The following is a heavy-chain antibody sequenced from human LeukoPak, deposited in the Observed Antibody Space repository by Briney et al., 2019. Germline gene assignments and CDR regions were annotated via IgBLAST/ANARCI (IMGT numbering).Heavy chain of an antibody. CDR3: ARDLARGGPDARLNYYMDV. J-gene: IGHJ6*03. D-gene: IGHD2-21*01. V-gene: IGHV3-20*01. CDR1: GFTFGDCG. Sequence: RAGGSLRLSCAASGFTFGDCGMSWVRQAPGKGLEWVSGINWNGGSPLYADSVKVRFTISRDNAKNSLYLQMNSLRAEDTALYHCARDLARGGPDARLNYYMDVWGKGTTATVSS. CDR2: INWNGGSP.